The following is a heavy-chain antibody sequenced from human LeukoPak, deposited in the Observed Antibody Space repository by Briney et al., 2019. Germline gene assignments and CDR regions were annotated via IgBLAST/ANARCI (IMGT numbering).Heavy chain of an antibody. CDR2: ISSSGSTI. Sequence: GGFLRLSCAAPGFTFSDYYMSWIRQAPGKGLEWVSYISSSGSTIYYADSVKGRFTISRDNAKNSLYLQMNSLRAEDTAVYYCATHCTNGVCYTDYWGQGTLVTVSS. CDR1: GFTFSDYY. V-gene: IGHV3-11*01. J-gene: IGHJ4*02. CDR3: ATHCTNGVCYTDY. D-gene: IGHD2-8*01.